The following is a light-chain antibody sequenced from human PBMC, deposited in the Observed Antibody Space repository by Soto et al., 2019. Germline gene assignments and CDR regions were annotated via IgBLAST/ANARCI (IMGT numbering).Light chain of an antibody. Sequence: ALAQPASVSGSPGQSITISCTGTSSDVGLYDYVSWYQQHPGKAPQLMIYAVSNRPSGVSNRFSASKSGNTASLFISGLQAEDEADYYCSSYTSDSSYVFGSGTKVTVL. J-gene: IGLJ1*01. CDR1: SSDVGLYDY. CDR3: SSYTSDSSYV. V-gene: IGLV2-14*01. CDR2: AVS.